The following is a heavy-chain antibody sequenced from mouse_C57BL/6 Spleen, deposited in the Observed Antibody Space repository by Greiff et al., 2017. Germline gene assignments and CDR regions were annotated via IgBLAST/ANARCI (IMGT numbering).Heavy chain of an antibody. CDR3: ANYYGSGGY. V-gene: IGHV1-82*01. Sequence: QVQLQQSGPELVKPGASVKISCKASGYAFSSSWMNWMKQRPGKGLEWIGRIYPGDGDTNYNGKFKGKATLTADKSSSTAYMQLSSLTSEDSAVYFCANYYGSGGYWGQGTTLTVSS. CDR2: IYPGDGDT. D-gene: IGHD1-1*01. J-gene: IGHJ2*01. CDR1: GYAFSSSW.